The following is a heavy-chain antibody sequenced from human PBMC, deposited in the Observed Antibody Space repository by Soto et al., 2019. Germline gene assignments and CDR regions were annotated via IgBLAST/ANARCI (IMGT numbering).Heavy chain of an antibody. CDR2: IKQDGSEK. CDR3: ASAGYCSGGRCYSPPYHY. J-gene: IGHJ4*02. D-gene: IGHD2-15*01. Sequence: VQLVESGGGLVQPGGSLRLSCAASGFTFSIYWMSWVRQAPGKGLEWVANIKQDGSEKYYVDSVKGRFTISRDNAQNSLYLQMNSLRAEDTAVYYCASAGYCSGGRCYSPPYHYWGQGTLVTVSS. CDR1: GFTFSIYW. V-gene: IGHV3-7*01.